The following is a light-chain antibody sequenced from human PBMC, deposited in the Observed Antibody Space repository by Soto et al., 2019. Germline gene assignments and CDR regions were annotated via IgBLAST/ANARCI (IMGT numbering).Light chain of an antibody. CDR3: SSYGSSSTYV. CDR2: EVS. CDR1: SSDVGNYNR. V-gene: IGLV2-18*02. J-gene: IGLJ1*01. Sequence: QSALTQPPSVSGSPGQSVTISCTGTSSDVGNYNRVSWYQQSPDTAPKLMIYEVSNRPSGVPDRFSGSKSANTASLTISGLQAEDEADYYCSSYGSSSTYVFGTGTKVTVL.